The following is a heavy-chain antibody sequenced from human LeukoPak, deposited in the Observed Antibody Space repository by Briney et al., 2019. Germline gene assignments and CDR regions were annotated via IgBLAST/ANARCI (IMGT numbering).Heavy chain of an antibody. CDR2: IIPIFGTA. J-gene: IGHJ6*04. CDR3: ARAISLRFGELDYYYYGMDV. Sequence: SVKVSCKVSGYTLTELSMHWVRQAPGKGLEWMGGIIPIFGTANYAQKFQGRVTITADESTSTAYMELSSLRSEDTAVYYCARAISLRFGELDYYYYGMDVWGKGTTVTVSS. CDR1: GYTLTELS. V-gene: IGHV1-69*13. D-gene: IGHD3-10*01.